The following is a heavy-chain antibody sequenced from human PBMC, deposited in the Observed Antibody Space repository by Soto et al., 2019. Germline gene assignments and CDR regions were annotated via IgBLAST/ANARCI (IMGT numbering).Heavy chain of an antibody. D-gene: IGHD5-18*01. CDR1: GYTFTSYD. V-gene: IGHV1-8*01. CDR2: MNPNSGNT. J-gene: IGHJ6*02. CDR3: ARGRGYSEYYYDYYGMDV. Sequence: QVQLVQSGAEVKKPGASVKVSCKASGYTFTSYDINWVRQATGQGLEWMGWMNPNSGNTGYAQKFQGRVTMTRNTSISTAYMELSSLRSEDTAVYYCARGRGYSEYYYDYYGMDVCGQGNTVTVSS.